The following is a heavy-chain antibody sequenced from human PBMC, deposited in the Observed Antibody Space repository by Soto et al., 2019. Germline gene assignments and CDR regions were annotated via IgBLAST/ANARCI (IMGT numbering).Heavy chain of an antibody. D-gene: IGHD2-2*01. J-gene: IGHJ6*02. Sequence: GGSLSLSCAGSGFPFTTYGLHWVRQAPGKGLEWLAVISYDGRNTYYADSVEGRFTISRDSSKSTLYLQMNNLRPDDTAVYYCARDFVVPAAMGGYYYYYGMDVWGQGTTVTVSS. CDR3: ARDFVVPAAMGGYYYYYGMDV. CDR2: ISYDGRNT. CDR1: GFPFTTYG. V-gene: IGHV3-30*03.